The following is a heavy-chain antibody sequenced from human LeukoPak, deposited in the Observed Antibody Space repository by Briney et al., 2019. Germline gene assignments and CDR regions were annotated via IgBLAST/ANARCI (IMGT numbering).Heavy chain of an antibody. CDR1: GFTFSSYA. J-gene: IGHJ4*02. CDR3: AKERVYTSSGWYEGRGTGEFDY. Sequence: PGGSLRLSCAASGFTFSSYAMSWVRQAPGKGLEWVSAISGSGGSTYYADSVKGRFTISRDNSKNTLYLQMNSLRAEDTAVYYCAKERVYTSSGWYEGRGTGEFDYWAREPWSPSPQ. D-gene: IGHD6-19*01. CDR2: ISGSGGST. V-gene: IGHV3-23*01.